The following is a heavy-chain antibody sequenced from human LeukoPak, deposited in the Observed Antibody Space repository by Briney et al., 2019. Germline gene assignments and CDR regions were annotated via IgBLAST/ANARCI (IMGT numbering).Heavy chain of an antibody. CDR2: IYYSGST. J-gene: IGHJ4*02. Sequence: SETLSLTCTVSGCSISSYYWSWIRQPPGKGLECIGYIYYSGSTNYNPSLKSRVTISVDTSKNQFSLKLSSVTAADTAVYYCARADLMYYYGSGSLDYWGQGTLVTVSS. CDR1: GCSISSYY. D-gene: IGHD3-10*01. V-gene: IGHV4-59*08. CDR3: ARADLMYYYGSGSLDY.